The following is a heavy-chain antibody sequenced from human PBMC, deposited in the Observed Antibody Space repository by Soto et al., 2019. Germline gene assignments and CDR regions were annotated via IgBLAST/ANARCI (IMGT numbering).Heavy chain of an antibody. D-gene: IGHD3-16*02. Sequence: GASVKVSCKASGGTFSSYAISWVRQAPGQGLEWMGGIIPIFGTANYAQKFQGRVTITADESTSTAYVELSSLRSEDTAVYYCARDLPSGYLDGYWGQGTMVTVSS. CDR1: GGTFSSYA. V-gene: IGHV1-69*13. J-gene: IGHJ4*02. CDR3: ARDLPSGYLDGY. CDR2: IIPIFGTA.